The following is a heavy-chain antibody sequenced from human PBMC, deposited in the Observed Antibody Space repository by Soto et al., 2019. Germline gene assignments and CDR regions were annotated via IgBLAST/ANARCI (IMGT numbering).Heavy chain of an antibody. J-gene: IGHJ6*02. V-gene: IGHV4-61*02. CDR2: IYTSASI. Sequence: PSETLSLTCAVSGGSITSGGYSWGWIRQPPGQGLEWIGRIYTSASINYNPSLKGRVTLSVDTSTNQVSLRLASVTAADTAIYYCARDREAGYNFYYGMDVWGQGTTVTVSS. D-gene: IGHD6-19*01. CDR3: ARDREAGYNFYYGMDV. CDR1: GGSITSGGYS.